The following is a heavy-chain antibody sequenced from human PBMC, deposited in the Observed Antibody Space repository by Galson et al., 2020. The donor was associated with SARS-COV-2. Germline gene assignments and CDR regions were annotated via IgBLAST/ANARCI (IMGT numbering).Heavy chain of an antibody. CDR3: ARPKGSGYYQKVPFDI. D-gene: IGHD3-3*01. CDR2: IYPGDSDT. V-gene: IGHV5-51*01. Sequence: GESLKISCKGSGYNYPTYWIGWVRQTPGKGLEWMGVIYPGDSDTRYNPSFQGHVTISADKSISTAYLQWSSLKASDTAIYYCARPKGSGYYQKVPFDIWGQGTMVTVSP. J-gene: IGHJ3*02. CDR1: GYNYPTYW.